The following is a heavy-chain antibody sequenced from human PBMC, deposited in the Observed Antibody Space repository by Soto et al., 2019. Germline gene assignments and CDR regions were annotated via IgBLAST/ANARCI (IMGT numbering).Heavy chain of an antibody. CDR2: IYYSGST. J-gene: IGHJ4*02. V-gene: IGHV4-59*08. D-gene: IGHD2-15*01. Sequence: QVQLQESGPGLVKPSETLSLTCTVSGVSIRSYYWSWIRQHPGKGLEGIGYIYYSGSTNYNPSHKSRVTKSVNTSKNLFSLKLSYVAAAQTAVYYCARRRFGDCSGGSCYGTEFYYWGQGTLVTVSS. CDR3: ARRRFGDCSGGSCYGTEFYY. CDR1: GVSIRSYY.